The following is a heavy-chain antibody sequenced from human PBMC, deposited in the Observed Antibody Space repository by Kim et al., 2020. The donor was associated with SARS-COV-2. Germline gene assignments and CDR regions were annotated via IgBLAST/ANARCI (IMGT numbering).Heavy chain of an antibody. D-gene: IGHD3-9*01. CDR2: INHSGST. CDR3: ARGLGAGILTGYYEVGDY. J-gene: IGHJ4*02. CDR1: GGSFSGYY. Sequence: SETLSLTCAVYGGSFSGYYWSWIRQPPGKGLEWIGEINHSGSTNYNPSLKSRVTISVDTSKNQFSLKLSSVTAADTAVYYCARGLGAGILTGYYEVGDYWGQGTLVTVSS. V-gene: IGHV4-34*01.